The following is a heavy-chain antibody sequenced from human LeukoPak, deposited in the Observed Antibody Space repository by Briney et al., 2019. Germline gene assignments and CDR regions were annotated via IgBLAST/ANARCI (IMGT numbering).Heavy chain of an antibody. Sequence: SETLSLTXAVYGGSFSGYYWSWIRQPPGKGMEWIGEINHSGSTNYNPSLKSRVTISVDTSKSQFSLKLSSVTAADTAVYYCAREDTAMVDYWGQGTLVTVSS. V-gene: IGHV4-34*01. J-gene: IGHJ4*02. D-gene: IGHD5-18*01. CDR1: GGSFSGYY. CDR3: AREDTAMVDY. CDR2: INHSGST.